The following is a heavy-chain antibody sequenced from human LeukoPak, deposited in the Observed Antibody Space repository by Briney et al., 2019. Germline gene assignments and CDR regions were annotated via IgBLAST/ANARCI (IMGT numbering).Heavy chain of an antibody. CDR2: INPNSGGT. V-gene: IGHV1-2*02. D-gene: IGHD6-19*01. CDR3: AKVMAGTVAFDI. CDR1: GYTFTGYF. J-gene: IGHJ3*02. Sequence: ASVKVSCKASGYTFTGYFMHWVRQAPGQGLECMGWINPNSGGTYYAQKFQGRVTMTRDTSINTAYMELSRLSSDDTAVYYCAKVMAGTVAFDIWGPGTMVTVSP.